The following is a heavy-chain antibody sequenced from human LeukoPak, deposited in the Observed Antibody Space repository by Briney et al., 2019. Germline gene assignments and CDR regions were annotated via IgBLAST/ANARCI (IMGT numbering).Heavy chain of an antibody. CDR2: INHSGST. Sequence: PSETVSLTCGVYGGSFSGYYWSWIRQPPGKGLEWIGEINHSGSTNYNPSLKSRVTISVDTSKNQFSLKLSSVTAADTAVYYCARGRVRGVIMSWFDPWGQGTLVTVSS. J-gene: IGHJ5*02. CDR1: GGSFSGYY. V-gene: IGHV4-34*01. D-gene: IGHD3-10*01. CDR3: ARGRVRGVIMSWFDP.